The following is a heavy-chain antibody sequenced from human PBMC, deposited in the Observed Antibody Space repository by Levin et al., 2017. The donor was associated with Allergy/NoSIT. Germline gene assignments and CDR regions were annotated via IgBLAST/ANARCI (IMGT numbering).Heavy chain of an antibody. CDR3: ARSMVVDATTY. Sequence: GGSLRLSCAASGFVFTDYDMSWIRQAPGKGLEWVAYISSGDKTIYYAASVRGRFTISRDNAKKSLYLQMNSLRDEDTAVYHGARSMVVDATTYWGQGTLVTVSS. CDR2: ISSGDKTI. D-gene: IGHD2-15*01. CDR1: GFVFTDYD. J-gene: IGHJ4*02. V-gene: IGHV3-11*01.